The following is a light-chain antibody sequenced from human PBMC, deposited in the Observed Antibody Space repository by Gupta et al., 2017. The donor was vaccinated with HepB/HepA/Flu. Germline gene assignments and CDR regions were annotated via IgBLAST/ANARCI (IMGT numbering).Light chain of an antibody. Sequence: QSALTQPASVSGSPGQSITISCTGTSSDVGDYNYVSWYQQHPGKAPKLMIYDASNRPSGVSNRFSGSKSGNKASLTISGLQAEDEADYYCSSYTSSSTLVFGGGTKLTVL. CDR3: SSYTSSSTLV. CDR1: SSDVGDYNY. CDR2: DAS. J-gene: IGLJ2*01. V-gene: IGLV2-14*01.